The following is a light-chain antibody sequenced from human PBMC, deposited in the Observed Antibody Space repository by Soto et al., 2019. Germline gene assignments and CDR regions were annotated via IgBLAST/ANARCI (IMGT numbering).Light chain of an antibody. J-gene: IGKJ1*01. CDR1: QSISTW. CDR3: PQYNSYWT. Sequence: DIQMTQSPSTLSASLGDRVTITCRASQSISTWLAWYQQKPGKAPKLLIYKASSLESGVPSRFSGSGSGTEFTLTISSLKPDDFGTYYCPQYNSYWTFGQGTKVDIK. CDR2: KAS. V-gene: IGKV1-5*03.